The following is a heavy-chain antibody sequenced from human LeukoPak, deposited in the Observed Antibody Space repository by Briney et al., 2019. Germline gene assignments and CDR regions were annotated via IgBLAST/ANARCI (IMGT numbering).Heavy chain of an antibody. Sequence: GESLKISCKGSGYSFTSYWIGWVRQMPGKGLEWMGIIYPGDSDTRYSPSFQGQVTISADNSITTSFLLWSSLKASDTAMYYCARLTTAGIHYWGQGTLVTISS. V-gene: IGHV5-51*01. CDR3: ARLTTAGIHY. CDR2: IYPGDSDT. D-gene: IGHD2-2*02. J-gene: IGHJ4*02. CDR1: GYSFTSYW.